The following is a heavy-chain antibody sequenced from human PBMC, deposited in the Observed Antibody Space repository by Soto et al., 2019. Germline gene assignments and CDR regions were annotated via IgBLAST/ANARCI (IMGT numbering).Heavy chain of an antibody. V-gene: IGHV4-59*01. CDR1: GGSISSYY. J-gene: IGHJ3*02. CDR2: IYYSGST. CDR3: ARVRFLEWPRPNTSPVGDAFDI. Sequence: QVQLQESGPGLVKPSETLSLTCTVSGGSISSYYWSWIRQPPGKGLEWIGYIYYSGSTNYNPSLKSRVTISVDTSKNQFSLKLSSVTAADTAVYYCARVRFLEWPRPNTSPVGDAFDIWGQGTMVTVSS. D-gene: IGHD3-3*01.